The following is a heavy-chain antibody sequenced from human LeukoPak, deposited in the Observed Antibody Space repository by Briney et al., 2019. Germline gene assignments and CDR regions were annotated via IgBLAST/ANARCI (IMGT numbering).Heavy chain of an antibody. Sequence: ASVKVSCKASGYTFTKFTIHWVRQAPGQGLEWMGWISVHNGNTNYAQKVQGRVTMTTDTSTSTAYMELTSLRSDDTAVYFCARDRTPWVAGTRGMDVWGQGTAVTVSS. D-gene: IGHD6-19*01. CDR2: ISVHNGNT. J-gene: IGHJ6*02. CDR3: ARDRTPWVAGTRGMDV. V-gene: IGHV1-18*04. CDR1: GYTFTKFT.